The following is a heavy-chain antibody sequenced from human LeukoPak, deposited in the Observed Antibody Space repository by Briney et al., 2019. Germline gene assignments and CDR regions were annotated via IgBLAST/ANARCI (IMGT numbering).Heavy chain of an antibody. V-gene: IGHV3-30*02. CDR3: AKGEGSSGSPFDY. Sequence: PGGSLRLSCAASGFTFNAYAMHWVRQAPGKGLEWVSFLRKDGSGENYAESVRGRFTISRDNSKNTLYLQMNSLRAEDTAVYYCAKGEGSSGSPFDYWGQGTLVTVSS. CDR2: LRKDGSGE. D-gene: IGHD1-26*01. J-gene: IGHJ4*02. CDR1: GFTFNAYA.